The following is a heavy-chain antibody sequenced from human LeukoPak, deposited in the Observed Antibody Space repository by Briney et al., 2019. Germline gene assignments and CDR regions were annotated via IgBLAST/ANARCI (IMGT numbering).Heavy chain of an antibody. J-gene: IGHJ4*02. CDR1: GGSVSRKSDF. Sequence: PAATLFLPCIVSGGSVSRKSDFLGWLRKPPGKGLEWIGSIYYGGLTNYNPSLKSRVTISVDTSKSQFSLKLDSVTAADTAVYYCARHVHLDWSFDLWGQGTLVTVST. V-gene: IGHV4-39*01. D-gene: IGHD3-9*01. CDR2: IYYGGLT. CDR3: ARHVHLDWSFDL.